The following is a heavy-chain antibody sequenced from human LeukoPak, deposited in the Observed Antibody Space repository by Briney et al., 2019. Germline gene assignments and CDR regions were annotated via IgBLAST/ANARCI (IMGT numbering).Heavy chain of an antibody. D-gene: IGHD2-2*01. J-gene: IGHJ4*02. CDR1: GGSISSYY. V-gene: IGHV4-4*07. Sequence: SETLSLTCTVSGGSISSYYWSWIRQPAGKGLEWIGRIYTSGSTNYNPSLKSLVTLSVDTSKNQFSLKLSSVTAADTAVYYCARFRKYQLLWKGYFDYWGQGTLVTVSS. CDR2: IYTSGST. CDR3: ARFRKYQLLWKGYFDY.